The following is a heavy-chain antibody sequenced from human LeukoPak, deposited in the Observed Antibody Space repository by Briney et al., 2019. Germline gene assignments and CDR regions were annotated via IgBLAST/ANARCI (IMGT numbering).Heavy chain of an antibody. J-gene: IGHJ4*02. Sequence: GGSLRLSCAASGFTFSSYAMSWVRQAPGKGLGWVSAISGSGGSTYYADSVKGRFTISRDNSKNTLYLQMNSLRAEDTAVYYCAKGSSYGDAYDYWGQGTLVTVSS. V-gene: IGHV3-23*01. D-gene: IGHD4-17*01. CDR1: GFTFSSYA. CDR2: ISGSGGST. CDR3: AKGSSYGDAYDY.